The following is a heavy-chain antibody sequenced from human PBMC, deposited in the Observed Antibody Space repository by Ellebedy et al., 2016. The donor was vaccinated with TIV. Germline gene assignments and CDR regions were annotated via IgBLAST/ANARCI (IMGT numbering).Heavy chain of an antibody. Sequence: GESLKISCAASGFSFGTYDIHWVRQAPGKGLEWVSCIGTTGNTVYYADSVKGRFTISRDNAMNSLYLEMNSLRDEDTAVYYCARVRGTYAYGMDVWGQGTTVTVSS. CDR3: ARVRGTYAYGMDV. CDR2: IGTTGNTV. J-gene: IGHJ6*02. CDR1: GFSFGTYD. V-gene: IGHV3-48*02. D-gene: IGHD3-16*01.